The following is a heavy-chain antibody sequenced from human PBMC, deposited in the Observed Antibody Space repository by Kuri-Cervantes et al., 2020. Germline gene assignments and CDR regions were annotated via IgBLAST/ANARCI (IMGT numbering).Heavy chain of an antibody. Sequence: GGSLRLSCAASGFTFGDYGMSWVRQAPGKGLEWVSCINWDGGSTGYADSVKGRFSISRDNAKNSLYLQMNSLRAEDTAVYYCASGNYVRGGFDVWGQGTMVTVSS. CDR2: INWDGGST. J-gene: IGHJ3*01. CDR1: GFTFGDYG. CDR3: ASGNYVRGGFDV. D-gene: IGHD4-11*01. V-gene: IGHV3-20*04.